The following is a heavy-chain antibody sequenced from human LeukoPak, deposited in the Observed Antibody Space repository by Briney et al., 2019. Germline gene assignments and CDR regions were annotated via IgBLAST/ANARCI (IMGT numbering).Heavy chain of an antibody. CDR3: ARDLPPEVRGVLFDY. Sequence: GGSLRLSCAASGFTFNYAWMSWVRQVPGKGLEWVSYISSSSSTIYYADSVKGRFTISRDNAKNSLYLQMNSLRAEDTAVYYCARDLPPEVRGVLFDYWGQGTLVTVSS. D-gene: IGHD3-10*01. CDR1: GFTFNYAW. J-gene: IGHJ4*02. CDR2: ISSSSSTI. V-gene: IGHV3-48*01.